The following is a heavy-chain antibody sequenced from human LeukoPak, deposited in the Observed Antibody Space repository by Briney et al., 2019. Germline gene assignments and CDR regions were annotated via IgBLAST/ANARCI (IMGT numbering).Heavy chain of an antibody. CDR1: GASLSSYF. J-gene: IGHJ4*02. V-gene: IGHV4-4*09. CDR2: VYSRWSS. D-gene: IGHD3-16*02. Sequence: SETLSLTCSVSGASLSSYFWAWIWQPPGKRLEWIGYVYSRWSSDYNPSFKSRVSMSVDTSKSQVSLKLTSVSAADTAVYYCASQNLGQLSFFDNWGQGTLVTVSS. CDR3: ASQNLGQLSFFDN.